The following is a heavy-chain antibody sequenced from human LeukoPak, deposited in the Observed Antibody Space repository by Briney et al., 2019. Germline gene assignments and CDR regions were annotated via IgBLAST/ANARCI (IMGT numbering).Heavy chain of an antibody. Sequence: GGSPRLSCAASGFTFSSFWMYWVRQAPGKGLVWVSRINSDGGSTTYADSVKGRFTISRDNAKNTVYLQMNSLRAEDTAVYYCARRRERGASDAFAFWGQGTMVTVSS. CDR1: GFTFSSFW. D-gene: IGHD3-16*01. CDR2: INSDGGST. J-gene: IGHJ3*01. CDR3: ARRRERGASDAFAF. V-gene: IGHV3-74*01.